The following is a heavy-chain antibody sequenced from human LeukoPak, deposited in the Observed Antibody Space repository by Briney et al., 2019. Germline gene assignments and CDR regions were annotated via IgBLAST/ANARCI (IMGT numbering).Heavy chain of an antibody. J-gene: IGHJ4*02. CDR3: ARPYTTSTYYFDY. Sequence: SETLSLTRTVSGGSISSSSYWWGWIRQPPGKGLEWIGSISYSGSTHYNPSLKSRVTISVDTSKNQFSLKLSSVTAADTAVYYCARPYTTSTYYFDYWGQGTLVTVSS. CDR1: GGSISSSSYW. V-gene: IGHV4-39*01. D-gene: IGHD2-2*02. CDR2: ISYSGST.